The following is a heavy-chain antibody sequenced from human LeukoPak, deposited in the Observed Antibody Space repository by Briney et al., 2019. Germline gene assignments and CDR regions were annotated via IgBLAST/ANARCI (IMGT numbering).Heavy chain of an antibody. Sequence: SETLSLTCAVSGYSISSGYYWGWIRQPPGKGLEWIGSIYHSGSTYYNPSLKSRVTISVDTSKNQFSLKLSSVTAADTAVYYCARVGQWSPFHYWGQGTLVTVSS. V-gene: IGHV4-38-2*01. CDR1: GYSISSGYY. CDR3: ARVGQWSPFHY. CDR2: IYHSGST. D-gene: IGHD6-19*01. J-gene: IGHJ4*02.